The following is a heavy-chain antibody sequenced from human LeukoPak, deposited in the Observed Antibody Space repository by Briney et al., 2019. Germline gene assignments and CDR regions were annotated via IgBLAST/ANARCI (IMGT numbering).Heavy chain of an antibody. J-gene: IGHJ5*02. V-gene: IGHV4-59*01. CDR3: ARGSWKFDP. CDR2: IYYTENT. Sequence: SETLSLTCTASGGSISNYYWSWIRQPPGKGLEWIGYIYYTENTNYNPFLKSRVTISLDPSKNHFSLKLSSVTAADTAVYYCARGSWKFDPWGQGTLVTVSS. D-gene: IGHD1-1*01. CDR1: GGSISNYY.